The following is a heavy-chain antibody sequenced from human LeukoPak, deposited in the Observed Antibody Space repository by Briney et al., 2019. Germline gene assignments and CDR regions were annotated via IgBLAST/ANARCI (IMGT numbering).Heavy chain of an antibody. D-gene: IGHD3-10*01. J-gene: IGHJ4*02. V-gene: IGHV4-4*02. CDR3: AKSRGESYYVIDH. CDR2: IYHRGST. CDR1: GGSISSSNW. Sequence: SSGTLSLTCAVSGGSISSSNWWSWVRQPPGKGLEWIGEIYHRGSTNYNPSLKSRVTISVDKSKNQFSLKLSSVTAADTAVYYCAKSRGESYYVIDHWGQGILVTVSS.